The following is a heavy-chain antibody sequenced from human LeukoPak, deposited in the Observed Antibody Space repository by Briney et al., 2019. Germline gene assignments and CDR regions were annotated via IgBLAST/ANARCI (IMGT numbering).Heavy chain of an antibody. D-gene: IGHD4/OR15-4a*01. CDR3: ARVGAPGAESESFDY. CDR1: GFTFDDYG. Sequence: PGGSLRLSCAASGFTFDDYGMSWVRQAPGKGLECVSGINWNGGSTGYADSVKGRFTISRDNAKNSLYLQMNSLRAEDTALYHCARVGAPGAESESFDYWGQGTLVTVSS. V-gene: IGHV3-20*01. J-gene: IGHJ4*02. CDR2: INWNGGST.